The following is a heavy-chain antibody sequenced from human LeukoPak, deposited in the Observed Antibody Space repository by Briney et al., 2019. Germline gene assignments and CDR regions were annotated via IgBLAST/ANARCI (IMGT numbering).Heavy chain of an antibody. Sequence: ASVEVSCKASGYSFTSFYMHWVRQAPGQGLEWMGIIHSSGGNTSYAQRFQGRVTMTRDTDTSTVYMELSSLRSEDTAGYYCATHTVTYDGKYFDHWGQGTLVTVSS. CDR3: ATHTVTYDGKYFDH. CDR2: IHSSGGNT. D-gene: IGHD4-17*01. CDR1: GYSFTSFY. V-gene: IGHV1-46*01. J-gene: IGHJ4*02.